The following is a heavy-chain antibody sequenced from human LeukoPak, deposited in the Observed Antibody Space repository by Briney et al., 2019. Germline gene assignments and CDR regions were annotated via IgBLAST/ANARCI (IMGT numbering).Heavy chain of an antibody. CDR1: GGSVSSGGFY. V-gene: IGHV4-39*07. D-gene: IGHD6-13*01. Sequence: SETLSLTCTVSGGSVSSGGFYWNWFRQPPGKGLEWIGSLFNGGSTHYNPSLKSRITISVDASNNQFSLRLRSVTAADTAVYFCARDAGYWGQGSPDHRLL. J-gene: IGHJ4*02. CDR2: LFNGGST. CDR3: ARDAGY.